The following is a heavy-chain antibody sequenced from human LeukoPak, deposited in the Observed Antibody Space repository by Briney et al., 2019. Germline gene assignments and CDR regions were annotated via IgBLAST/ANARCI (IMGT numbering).Heavy chain of an antibody. Sequence: PSETLSLTCTVSGGSISSYYWSWIRQPPGKGLEWIGYIYYSGSTNYNPSLKSRVTISVDTSKNQFSLKLSSVTAADTAVYYCARDLGVGWSRRVFDYWGQGTLVTVSS. CDR1: GGSISSYY. V-gene: IGHV4-59*01. D-gene: IGHD2-15*01. J-gene: IGHJ4*02. CDR3: ARDLGVGWSRRVFDY. CDR2: IYYSGST.